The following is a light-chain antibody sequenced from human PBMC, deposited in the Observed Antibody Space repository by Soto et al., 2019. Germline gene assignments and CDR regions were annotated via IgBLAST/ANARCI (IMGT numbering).Light chain of an antibody. J-gene: IGLJ1*01. CDR2: DNR. CDR3: QVWDRSSDRPFV. Sequence: SYELTQPPSVSVAPGQTAMITCGGNNIGRKSVHWYQQKPGQAPVLVVYDNRDRPSGIPERISGSNSGNTATLTISRVEAGDEADYYCQVWDRSSDRPFVFAAGTKVTV. V-gene: IGLV3-21*02. CDR1: NIGRKS.